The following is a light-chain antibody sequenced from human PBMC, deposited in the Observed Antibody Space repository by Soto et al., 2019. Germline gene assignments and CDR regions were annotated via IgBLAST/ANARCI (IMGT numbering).Light chain of an antibody. CDR2: DAS. CDR3: QQYNSWWT. J-gene: IGKJ1*01. V-gene: IGKV1-5*01. Sequence: DIQVTQSPSTLSASVGDRVTITCRASQSISNWLAWYQQKPGKAPKLLIYDASSLESGVPSRFSGSGSGTEFTLTISSLQPDDFATYYCQQYNSWWTFGQGTTVDIK. CDR1: QSISNW.